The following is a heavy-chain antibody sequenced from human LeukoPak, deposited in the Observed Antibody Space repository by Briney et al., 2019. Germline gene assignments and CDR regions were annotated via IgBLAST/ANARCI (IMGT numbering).Heavy chain of an antibody. J-gene: IGHJ6*02. CDR3: AHLRVRGGVDYYGMDV. D-gene: IGHD3-10*01. CDR2: ISGSGGST. Sequence: GGSLRLSCAASGFTFSSYAMSWVRQAPGKGLEWVSAISGSGGSTYYADSVKGRFTISRDNSKNTLYLQMNSLRAEDTAVYYCAHLRVRGGVDYYGMDVWGQGTTVTVSS. V-gene: IGHV3-23*01. CDR1: GFTFSSYA.